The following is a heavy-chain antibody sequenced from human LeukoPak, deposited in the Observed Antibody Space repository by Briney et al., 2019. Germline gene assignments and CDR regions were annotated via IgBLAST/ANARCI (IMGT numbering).Heavy chain of an antibody. Sequence: ASVKVSCKASGYTFTSYDINWVRQATGQGLEWMGWINPNSGGTNYAQKFQGRVTMTRDTSISTAYMELSRLRSDDTAVYYCARDLWFGELLYCQDYWGQGTLVTVSS. D-gene: IGHD3-10*01. CDR1: GYTFTSYD. V-gene: IGHV1-2*02. J-gene: IGHJ4*02. CDR2: INPNSGGT. CDR3: ARDLWFGELLYCQDY.